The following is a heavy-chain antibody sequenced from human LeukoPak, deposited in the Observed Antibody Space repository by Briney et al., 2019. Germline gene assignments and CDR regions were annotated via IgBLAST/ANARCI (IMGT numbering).Heavy chain of an antibody. Sequence: QSGRSLRLSCAASGFTFSSYGMHWVRQAPGKGPEWVAVISYDGSNKYYADSVKGRFTISRDNSKNTLYLQMNSLRAEDTAVYYCAKDPYYYGSGSTTHFDYWGQGTLVTVSS. D-gene: IGHD3-10*01. CDR2: ISYDGSNK. CDR3: AKDPYYYGSGSTTHFDY. V-gene: IGHV3-30*18. CDR1: GFTFSSYG. J-gene: IGHJ4*02.